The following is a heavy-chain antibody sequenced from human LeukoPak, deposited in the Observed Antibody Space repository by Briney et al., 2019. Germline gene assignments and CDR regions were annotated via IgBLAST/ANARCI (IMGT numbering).Heavy chain of an antibody. CDR2: ISGSGGST. J-gene: IGHJ1*01. CDR1: GFTFSSYA. D-gene: IGHD3-16*01. CDR3: AKDDAWGRYKD. V-gene: IGHV3-23*01. Sequence: GGSLRLSCAASGFTFSSYAMDWVRQAPGKGLEWVSGISGSGGSTYYADSVKGRFTISRDNSKNTVSLQMNSLRGEDTAVYYCAKDDAWGRYKDWGQGTLVTVSS.